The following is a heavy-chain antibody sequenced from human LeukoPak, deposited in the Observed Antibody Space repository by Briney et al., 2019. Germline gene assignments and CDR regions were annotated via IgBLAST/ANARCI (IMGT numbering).Heavy chain of an antibody. CDR1: GFTFSSYW. D-gene: IGHD3-9*01. J-gene: IGHJ6*02. Sequence: GGSLRLSCAASGFTFSSYWMSWVRQAPGKGLEWVANIKQDGSEKYYVDSVKGRFTISRDNAKNSLYLQTNSLRAEDTAVYYCARDLYYDILTGYSGDYYYGMDVWGQGTMVTVSS. CDR2: IKQDGSEK. CDR3: ARDLYYDILTGYSGDYYYGMDV. V-gene: IGHV3-7*01.